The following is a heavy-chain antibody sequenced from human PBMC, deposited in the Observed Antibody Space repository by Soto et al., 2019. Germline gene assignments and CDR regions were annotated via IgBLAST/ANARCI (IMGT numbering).Heavy chain of an antibody. Sequence: SETLSLTCTVSGGSISSSSYYWGWIRQPPGKGLEWIGEINHSGSTNYNPSLKSRVTISVDTSKNQFSLKLSSVTAADTAVYYCVRVPGSSRRVVWFDPWGQGTLVTVSS. D-gene: IGHD1-26*01. CDR1: GGSISSSSYY. CDR2: INHSGST. CDR3: VRVPGSSRRVVWFDP. J-gene: IGHJ5*02. V-gene: IGHV4-39*07.